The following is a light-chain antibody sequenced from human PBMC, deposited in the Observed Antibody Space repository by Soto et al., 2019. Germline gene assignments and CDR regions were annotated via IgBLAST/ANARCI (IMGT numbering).Light chain of an antibody. CDR3: QQYGSSQYS. V-gene: IGKV3-20*01. CDR2: GAS. Sequence: EIVLTQSPGTLSLSPGERATLSCRASQSVNNNYLAWYQQKPGQAPRLLIYGASSRATGIPERFSGSGSGTDFTLTISRLEPEDCAVYYCQQYGSSQYSFGQGTQLEIK. J-gene: IGKJ2*01. CDR1: QSVNNNY.